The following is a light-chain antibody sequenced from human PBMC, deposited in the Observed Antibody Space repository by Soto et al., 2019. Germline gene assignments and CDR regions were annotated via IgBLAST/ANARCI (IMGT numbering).Light chain of an antibody. J-gene: IGLJ1*01. Sequence: QSALIQPRSVSGSPGQSFTISCTGTSSDVGVYKYVSWYRQHPGKAPKLMIYDVITRPSGVPDRFSGSKSGNTASLTISGLQAEDEADYYCCSYAGDYTFVFGSGTKLTVL. CDR1: SSDVGVYKY. CDR3: CSYAGDYTFV. V-gene: IGLV2-11*01. CDR2: DVI.